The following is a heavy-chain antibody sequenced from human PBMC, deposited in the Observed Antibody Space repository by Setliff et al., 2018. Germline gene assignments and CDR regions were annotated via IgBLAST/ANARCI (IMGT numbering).Heavy chain of an antibody. J-gene: IGHJ6*03. V-gene: IGHV4-61*09. Sequence: SETLSLTCTVSGASISTYPYYWAWIRQPAGKGLEWIGQIYTSWSTNYNPSLKSRVTISLDTSNNQFSLSLSSVTAADTAVYYCARMSGFQYMDVWGKGTTVTVSS. CDR1: GASISTYPYY. D-gene: IGHD3-3*01. CDR2: IYTSWST. CDR3: ARMSGFQYMDV.